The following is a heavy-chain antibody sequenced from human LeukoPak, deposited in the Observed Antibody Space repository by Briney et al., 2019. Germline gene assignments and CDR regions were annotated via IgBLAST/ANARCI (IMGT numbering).Heavy chain of an antibody. CDR3: ARERTRPFSITSFSWFDP. CDR2: INHSGST. J-gene: IGHJ5*02. Sequence: SETLSLTCAVYGGSFSAYYWSWIRQPPGKGLEWIGEINHSGSTNYNPSLKSRVTISVDTSKNQFSLKLSSVTAADTAVYYCARERTRPFSITSFSWFDPWGQGTLVTVSS. D-gene: IGHD2-2*01. V-gene: IGHV4-34*01. CDR1: GGSFSAYY.